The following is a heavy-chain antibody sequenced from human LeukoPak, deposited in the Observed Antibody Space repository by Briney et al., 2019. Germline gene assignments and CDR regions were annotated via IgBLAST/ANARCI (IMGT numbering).Heavy chain of an antibody. CDR2: IKPDGNER. J-gene: IGHJ3*01. CDR3: ARRQWTAFDV. V-gene: IGHV3-7*01. CDR1: GFTFNTYW. D-gene: IGHD6-19*01. Sequence: GGSLRLSCAASGFTFNTYWISWVRQAPRKGLQWVANIKPDGNERYYVDYVKGRFTISRDNARSSLYLQMNSLRVEDTAIYYCARRQWTAFDVWGQGTMVTVSS.